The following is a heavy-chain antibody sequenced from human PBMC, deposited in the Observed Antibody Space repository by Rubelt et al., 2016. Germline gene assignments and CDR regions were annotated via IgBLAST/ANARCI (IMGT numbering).Heavy chain of an antibody. J-gene: IGHJ4*02. CDR3: ARPTGASSASGSFLV. CDR1: GYSINNGYY. V-gene: IGHV4-38-2*02. Sequence: QVQLQESGPGLVKPSETLSLTCTVSGYSINNGYYWGWIRQPPGKGLEWIASFFHDGSTKYNPSLKSRVTISKDGSKNQCSLNLSPVTAADTAVYYCARPTGASSASGSFLVWGQGTLVTVSS. CDR2: FFHDGST. D-gene: IGHD3-10*01.